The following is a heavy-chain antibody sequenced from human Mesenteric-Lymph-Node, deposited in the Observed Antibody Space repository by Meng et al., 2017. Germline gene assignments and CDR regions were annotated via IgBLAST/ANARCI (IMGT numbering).Heavy chain of an antibody. CDR3: AKDEGYSYGLYGMDV. CDR1: GFTFSSYE. V-gene: IGHV3-48*03. Sequence: GESLKISCAASGFTFSSYEMNWVRQAPGKGLEWVSYISSSGSTIYYADSVKGRFTISRDNAKNSLYLQMNSLRAEDTALYYCAKDEGYSYGLYGMDVWGQGTTVTVSS. CDR2: ISSSGSTI. J-gene: IGHJ6*02. D-gene: IGHD5-18*01.